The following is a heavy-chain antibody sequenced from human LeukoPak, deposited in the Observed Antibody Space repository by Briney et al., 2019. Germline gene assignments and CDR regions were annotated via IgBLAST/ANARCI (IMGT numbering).Heavy chain of an antibody. CDR2: IYYNGST. CDR1: GGSTRYYY. J-gene: IGHJ4*02. V-gene: IGHV4-59*01. D-gene: IGHD2-15*01. Sequence: SETLSLTCTVSGGSTRYYYWSWIRQSPGKGLEWIGYIYYNGSTNYNPSLKSRVTISVDMSKNQFSLKMSSVTAADTAVYYCARKGGLFDYWGQGRLVTVSS. CDR3: ARKGGLFDY.